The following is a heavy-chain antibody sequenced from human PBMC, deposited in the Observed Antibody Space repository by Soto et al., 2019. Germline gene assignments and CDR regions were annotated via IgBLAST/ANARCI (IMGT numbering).Heavy chain of an antibody. V-gene: IGHV3-33*01. CDR3: ARERIVVVPAAMPNYYYYGMDV. CDR2: IWYDGSNK. D-gene: IGHD2-2*01. J-gene: IGHJ6*02. CDR1: GFTFSSYG. Sequence: PGGSLRLSCAASGFTFSSYGMHWVRQAPGKGLEWVAVIWYDGSNKYYADSVKGRFTISRDNSKNTLYLQMNSLRAEDTAVYYCARERIVVVPAAMPNYYYYGMDVWGQGTTVTLSS.